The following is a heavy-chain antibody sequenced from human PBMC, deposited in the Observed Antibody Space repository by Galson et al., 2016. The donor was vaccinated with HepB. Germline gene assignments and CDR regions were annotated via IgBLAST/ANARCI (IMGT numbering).Heavy chain of an antibody. Sequence: SLRLSCAASGFTFSSYAMNWVRQAPGKGLQWVSGIYGSGDTTYYAESVKGRFTISRDNSKNTLYLQMNSLRAEDTAIYYCAKLSGLSFSEGENWGQGTLATVSS. V-gene: IGHV3-23*01. CDR1: GFTFSSYA. J-gene: IGHJ4*02. D-gene: IGHD3-16*01. CDR2: IYGSGDTT. CDR3: AKLSGLSFSEGEN.